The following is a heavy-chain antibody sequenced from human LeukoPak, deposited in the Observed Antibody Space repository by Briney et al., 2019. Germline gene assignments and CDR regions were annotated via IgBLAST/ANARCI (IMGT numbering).Heavy chain of an antibody. Sequence: PEGSLRLSCAASGFTVSSNYMSWVRQAPGKGLKWVSVIYSGGSTYYADSVKGRFTISRDNSKNTLYLQMNSLRAEDTAVYYCVRATSSSWYYCGQGTLVTVSS. V-gene: IGHV3-66*01. CDR2: IYSGGST. D-gene: IGHD6-13*01. CDR1: GFTVSSNY. J-gene: IGHJ4*02. CDR3: VRATSSSWYY.